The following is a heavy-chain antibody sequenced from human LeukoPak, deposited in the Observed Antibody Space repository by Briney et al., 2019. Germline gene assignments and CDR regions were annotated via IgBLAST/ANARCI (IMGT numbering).Heavy chain of an antibody. Sequence: GGSLRLSCAASGFTFSSYWMTWVRQAPGKGLEWVANIKQDGSEEYYMDSAKGRFTISRDNAKNSLYLQMNSLRAEDTAVYYCASCPEYYYDSSGGYYFDYWSQGTLVTVSS. CDR2: IKQDGSEE. CDR3: ASCPEYYYDSSGGYYFDY. D-gene: IGHD3-22*01. CDR1: GFTFSSYW. J-gene: IGHJ4*02. V-gene: IGHV3-7*01.